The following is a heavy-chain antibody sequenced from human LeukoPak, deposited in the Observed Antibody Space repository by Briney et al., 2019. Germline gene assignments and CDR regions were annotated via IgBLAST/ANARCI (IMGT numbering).Heavy chain of an antibody. Sequence: ASVKVSCKASGHTFTSYYMHWVRQAPGQGLEWMGIINPSGGSTSYAQKFQGRVTMTRDTSTSTVYMELSSLRSEDTAVYYCARVSVGATMLAYFDYWGQGTLVTVSS. CDR2: INPSGGST. D-gene: IGHD1-26*01. CDR3: ARVSVGATMLAYFDY. CDR1: GHTFTSYY. V-gene: IGHV1-46*01. J-gene: IGHJ4*02.